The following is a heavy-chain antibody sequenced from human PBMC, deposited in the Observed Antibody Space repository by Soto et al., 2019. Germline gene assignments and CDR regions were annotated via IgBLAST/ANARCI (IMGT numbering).Heavy chain of an antibody. V-gene: IGHV3-30-3*01. Sequence: QVQLVESGGGVVQPGRSLRLSCAASGFTFSSYAMHWVRQAPGKGLEWVAVISYDGSNKYYADSVKGRFTISRDNSKNALYLQMNSLRAEDTAVYYCAREVGSYCGGDCYLVPSPNFDSWGQGTLVTVSS. J-gene: IGHJ4*02. CDR1: GFTFSSYA. CDR3: AREVGSYCGGDCYLVPSPNFDS. D-gene: IGHD2-21*02. CDR2: ISYDGSNK.